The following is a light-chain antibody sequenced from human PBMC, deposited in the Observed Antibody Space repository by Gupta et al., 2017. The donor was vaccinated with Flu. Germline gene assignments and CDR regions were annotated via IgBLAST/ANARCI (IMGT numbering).Light chain of an antibody. Sequence: DIVMTQFPASLAVSLGERATINCKSSQSVLDRSNSQLYLYWYQAKPGPPPKLLIYWASTRESGVPVRFNGSGSGSAFTLTILDPQAVAVAFYHCHQYYNTPITFGQGTRLEIK. CDR2: WAS. CDR1: QSVLDRSNSQLY. CDR3: HQYYNTPIT. J-gene: IGKJ5*01. V-gene: IGKV4-1*01.